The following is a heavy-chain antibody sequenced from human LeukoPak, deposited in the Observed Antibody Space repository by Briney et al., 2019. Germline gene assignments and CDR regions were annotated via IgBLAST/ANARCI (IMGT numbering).Heavy chain of an antibody. Sequence: SETLSLTCTVSGGSISSYYWSWIRQPPGKGLEWIGYINYSGSTNYNPSLKSRVTISVDTSKNQFSLNLSSVTAADTAVYYCATAIAVANDAFDIWGQGTMVTVSS. J-gene: IGHJ3*02. CDR3: ATAIAVANDAFDI. CDR1: GGSISSYY. V-gene: IGHV4-59*01. CDR2: INYSGST. D-gene: IGHD6-19*01.